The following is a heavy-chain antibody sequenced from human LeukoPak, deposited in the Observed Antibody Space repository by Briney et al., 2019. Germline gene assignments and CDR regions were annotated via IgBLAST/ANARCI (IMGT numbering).Heavy chain of an antibody. CDR3: ARNRQWLLADY. D-gene: IGHD3-22*01. J-gene: IGHJ4*02. CDR2: TKQDETEK. CDR1: GFTFTNYW. V-gene: IGHV3-7*04. Sequence: GGSLRLSCAASGFTFTNYWMSWVRQAPGKGLEWVANTKQDETEKHYADSVKGRFTISRDNAQNSLYLQMNSLRAEDTAVYFCARNRQWLLADYWGQGTVVTVS.